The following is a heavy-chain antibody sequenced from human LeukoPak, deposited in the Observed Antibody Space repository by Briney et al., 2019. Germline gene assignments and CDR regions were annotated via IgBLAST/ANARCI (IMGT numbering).Heavy chain of an antibody. CDR3: ARDLYGSGREWFDP. CDR2: IYTSGST. D-gene: IGHD3-10*01. CDR1: GGSISSYY. J-gene: IGHJ5*02. V-gene: IGHV4-4*07. Sequence: QPSETLSLTCTVSGGSISSYYWSWIRQPAGKGLEWIGRIYTSGSTNYNPSLKSRVTMSVDTSKNQFSLKLSSVTAADTAVYYCARDLYGSGREWFDPWGQGTLVTVSS.